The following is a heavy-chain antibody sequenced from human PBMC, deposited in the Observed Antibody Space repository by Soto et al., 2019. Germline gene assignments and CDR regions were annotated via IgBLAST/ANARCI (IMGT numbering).Heavy chain of an antibody. CDR3: ARALVTDYNSRDYHYYFAMDV. V-gene: IGHV4-31*02. CDR2: VYHTGTT. CDR1: GGPVSGDDLY. Sequence: SQTLSLTCVVSGGPVSGDDLYWSWIRHLPGKGLEWIANVYHTGTTYYNPSLKSRVSMSVDTSQSQFSLILASVTAADTAVYYRARALVTDYNSRDYHYYFAMDVWGQGTSVTVSS. D-gene: IGHD3-22*01. J-gene: IGHJ6*02.